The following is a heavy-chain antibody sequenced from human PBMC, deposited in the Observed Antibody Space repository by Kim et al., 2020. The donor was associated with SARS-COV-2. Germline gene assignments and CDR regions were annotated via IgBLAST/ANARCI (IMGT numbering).Heavy chain of an antibody. CDR1: GFTFSTYA. J-gene: IGHJ4*01. CDR3: AKGPSYSRGWYGDFDY. CDR2: ISNSGGNT. V-gene: IGHV3-23*01. Sequence: GGSLRLSCAASGFTFSTYAMSWVRQTPGKGLEWVSAISNSGGNTYLADSVKGRVTISRDNSKNTLYLQMNSLSAEDTAVYYCAKGPSYSRGWYGDFDYWG. D-gene: IGHD6-19*01.